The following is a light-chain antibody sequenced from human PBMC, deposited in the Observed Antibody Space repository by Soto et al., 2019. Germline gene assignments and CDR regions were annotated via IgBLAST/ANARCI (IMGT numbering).Light chain of an antibody. J-gene: IGLJ3*02. CDR1: SSNLGAGYD. V-gene: IGLV1-40*01. Sequence: QSVLTQPPSVSGAPGQRVTLSCTGNSSNLGAGYDVHWYKQVPGAAPKLVIFGNRNRPSGVPERFSGSKSGTSASLAITGLQAADEADYYCQAYDYSLTASLFGGGTKL. CDR3: QAYDYSLTASL. CDR2: GNR.